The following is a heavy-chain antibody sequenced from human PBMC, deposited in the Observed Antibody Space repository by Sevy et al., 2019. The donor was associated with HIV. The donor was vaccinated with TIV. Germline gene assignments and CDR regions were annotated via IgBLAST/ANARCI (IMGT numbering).Heavy chain of an antibody. D-gene: IGHD1-26*01. CDR3: ARGTSGTFGL. J-gene: IGHJ4*02. V-gene: IGHV3-74*01. CDR2: INTDGQIT. Sequence: GGSLRLSCAASGVTLSTYWMHWVRQAPGKGLMWVSRINTDGQITSFADAVKGRFTISRDNAKKTVYLQMDSLRAEDTDVYFCARGTSGTFGLWGQGTLVTVSS. CDR1: GVTLSTYW.